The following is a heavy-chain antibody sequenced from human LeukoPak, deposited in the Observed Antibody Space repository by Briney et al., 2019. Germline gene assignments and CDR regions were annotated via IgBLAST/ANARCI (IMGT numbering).Heavy chain of an antibody. CDR3: AGGAPTGYYYYYGMDV. V-gene: IGHV1-3*01. Sequence: ASVKVSCKASGYTFTSYAMHWVRQAPGQRLEWMGWINAGNGNTKYSQKFQGRVTITRDTSASTPYIELSSLRSEDTAVYYCAGGAPTGYYYYYGMDVWGKGTTVTVSS. CDR2: INAGNGNT. J-gene: IGHJ6*04. D-gene: IGHD3-9*01. CDR1: GYTFTSYA.